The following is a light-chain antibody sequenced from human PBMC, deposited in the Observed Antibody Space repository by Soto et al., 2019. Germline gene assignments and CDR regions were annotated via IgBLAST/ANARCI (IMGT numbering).Light chain of an antibody. CDR3: QQYGSTPLT. CDR2: DAS. Sequence: EIVLTQSPGTLSLSPGERATLSCRASQSVGNNNLAWYQQKPGQAPRFLIYDASSRATGIPDRFSGSGSGTDFTLTISRLEPEDFAVYYCQQYGSTPLTFGGGTMVEIK. V-gene: IGKV3-20*01. J-gene: IGKJ4*01. CDR1: QSVGNNN.